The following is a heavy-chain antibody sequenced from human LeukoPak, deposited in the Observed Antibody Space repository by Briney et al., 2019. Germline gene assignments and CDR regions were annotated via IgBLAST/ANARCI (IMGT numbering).Heavy chain of an antibody. CDR1: GGSISGYY. J-gene: IGHJ3*02. V-gene: IGHV4-59*12. CDR2: IYNSGNT. CDR3: ARYRAFDI. Sequence: SETLSLTCTVSGGSISGYYWSWIRQPPGEGLEWIGYIYNSGNTNYNPSLKSRLTITVDTSKNQFSLKLTTVTAADNAVDYCARYRAFDIWGRGTLVTVSS.